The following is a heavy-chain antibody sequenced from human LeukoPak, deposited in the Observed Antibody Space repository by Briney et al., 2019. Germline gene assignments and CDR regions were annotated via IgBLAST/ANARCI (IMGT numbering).Heavy chain of an antibody. V-gene: IGHV3-66*01. CDR3: ARAVGATHFDY. CDR2: VFSGGNT. D-gene: IGHD1-26*01. CDR1: GIAVSGNY. J-gene: IGHJ4*02. Sequence: GGSLRLSCAASGIAVSGNYMAWVRQAPGMGLEWVSVVFSGGNTYYADSVKGRPTISRDNSKNTLYLQMNSLRAEDTAVYYCARAVGATHFDYWGQGILVTVSS.